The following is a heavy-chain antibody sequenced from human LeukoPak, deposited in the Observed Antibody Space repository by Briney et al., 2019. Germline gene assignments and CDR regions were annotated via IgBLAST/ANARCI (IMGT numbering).Heavy chain of an antibody. J-gene: IGHJ4*02. CDR2: ISVYSGDT. CDR1: GYSFTSYG. Sequence: GASVKVSCKASGYSFTSYGISWVRQAPGQGLEWMAWISVYSGDTKYAQKIQDRVTLTIDTSTSKAYMELRRLRSGDTAVYDCARDAVATVTAGGIDYWGQGTLVTVSS. V-gene: IGHV1-18*01. CDR3: ARDAVATVTAGGIDY. D-gene: IGHD2-21*02.